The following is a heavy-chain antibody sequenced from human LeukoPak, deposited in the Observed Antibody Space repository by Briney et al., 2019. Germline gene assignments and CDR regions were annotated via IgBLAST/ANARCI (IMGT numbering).Heavy chain of an antibody. V-gene: IGHV3-30*09. Sequence: GGSLRLSCSASGFSFSSYSIHWVRQAPGKGLEWVAVISSDGNSKNFALSVKGRFAISRDNSKNTLFLQMNNLRSEDTALYYCVSPTADYPFLYYFDSWGQGTLVTVSS. CDR1: GFSFSSYS. D-gene: IGHD5-12*01. CDR3: VSPTADYPFLYYFDS. J-gene: IGHJ4*02. CDR2: ISSDGNSK.